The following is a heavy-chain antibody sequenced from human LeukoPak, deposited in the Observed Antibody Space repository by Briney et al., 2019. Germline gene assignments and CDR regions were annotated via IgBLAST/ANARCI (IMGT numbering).Heavy chain of an antibody. Sequence: ASVKVSCKVSGYTLTELSMHWVRQAPGKGLEWMGGFDPEDGETIYAQKFQGRVTMTEDTSTDTAYMELSSLRSEDTAVYYCATTLPLYCSGGSCYSGWFDPWGQGTLVTVSS. CDR3: ATTLPLYCSGGSCYSGWFDP. CDR2: FDPEDGET. V-gene: IGHV1-24*01. D-gene: IGHD2-15*01. J-gene: IGHJ5*02. CDR1: GYTLTELS.